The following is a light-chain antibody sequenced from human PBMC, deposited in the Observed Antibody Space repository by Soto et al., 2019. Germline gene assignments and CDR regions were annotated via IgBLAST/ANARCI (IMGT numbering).Light chain of an antibody. CDR1: QSITIS. CDR2: TAS. Sequence: DSQMTQSPSSLSASVGDRVTITCRASQSITISLNWYQQKPGKAPKLLIYTASNLHSGVPSRFSGSGSGTDFSLTISSLQPDDFATYYCQQADSTPRTFGPGTKVDI. V-gene: IGKV1-39*01. J-gene: IGKJ3*01. CDR3: QQADSTPRT.